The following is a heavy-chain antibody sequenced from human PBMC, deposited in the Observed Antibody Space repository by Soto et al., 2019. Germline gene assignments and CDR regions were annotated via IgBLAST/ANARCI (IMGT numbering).Heavy chain of an antibody. Sequence: SETLSLTCTVSGGSISTYYWSWIRQSPGKGLDWIGYIYHSGSTYYNPSLKSRVTISVDTSKNQFSLKLSSVTAADTAVYYCARQIAVAGLHAFDIWGQGTMVTVSS. CDR3: ARQIAVAGLHAFDI. J-gene: IGHJ3*02. V-gene: IGHV4-59*08. CDR1: GGSISTYY. D-gene: IGHD6-19*01. CDR2: IYHSGST.